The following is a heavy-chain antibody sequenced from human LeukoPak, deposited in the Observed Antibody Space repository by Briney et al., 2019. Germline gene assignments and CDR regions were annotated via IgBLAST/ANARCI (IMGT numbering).Heavy chain of an antibody. CDR3: ARDYGDPYYFDY. J-gene: IGHJ4*02. CDR1: GFTISSYS. CDR2: ISSSSSYI. Sequence: GGSLRLSCAASGFTISSYSMNWVRQAPGKGLEWVSSISSSSSYIYYADSVKGRFTISRDNAKNSLYLQMNSLRAEDTAVYYCARDYGDPYYFDYWGQGTLVTVSS. V-gene: IGHV3-21*04. D-gene: IGHD4-17*01.